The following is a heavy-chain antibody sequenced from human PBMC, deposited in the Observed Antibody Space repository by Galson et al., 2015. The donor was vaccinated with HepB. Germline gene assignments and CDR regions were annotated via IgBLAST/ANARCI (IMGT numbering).Heavy chain of an antibody. D-gene: IGHD5-12*01. Sequence: SVKVSCKASGYTFTSYGISWVRQAPGQGLEWMGWISAYNGNTNYAQKLQGRVTMTTDTSTSTAYMELRSLRSDDTAVYYCARVLRGDYSGYDSAVGYWGQGTLVTVSS. J-gene: IGHJ4*02. CDR1: GYTFTSYG. CDR2: ISAYNGNT. V-gene: IGHV1-18*01. CDR3: ARVLRGDYSGYDSAVGY.